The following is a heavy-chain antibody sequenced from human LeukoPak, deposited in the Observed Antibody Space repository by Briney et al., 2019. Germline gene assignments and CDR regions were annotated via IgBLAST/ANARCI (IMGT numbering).Heavy chain of an antibody. J-gene: IGHJ4*01. CDR2: ISAYNGKT. CDR3: ARGGTYYPCIDY. Sequence: HGASVKVPCKASGYTFSTTYINWVRQAPGQGLEWMGRISAYNGKTSYAQKFQGRVTMTTDSSTTTAYMDLASLRSDDTAVYYCARGGTYYPCIDYWGQGTLVTVSS. D-gene: IGHD1-26*01. V-gene: IGHV1-18*01. CDR1: GYTFSTTY.